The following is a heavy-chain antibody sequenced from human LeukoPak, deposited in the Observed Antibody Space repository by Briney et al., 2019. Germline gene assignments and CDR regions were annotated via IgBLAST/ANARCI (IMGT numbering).Heavy chain of an antibody. CDR2: SWSDVIKE. V-gene: IGHV3-33*01. Sequence: GRCLRPSCAPAASISKYFIMHCVRQAPGKGLWSVALSWSDVIKEIYLDSLKVRLSISRDNCKNMVYPQMNSLRAEHTAVYYCVRESPGVIPGYHFDFWGDGSLVTVSS. CDR1: ASISKYFI. D-gene: IGHD3-9*01. J-gene: IGHJ4*01. CDR3: VRESPGVIPGYHFDF.